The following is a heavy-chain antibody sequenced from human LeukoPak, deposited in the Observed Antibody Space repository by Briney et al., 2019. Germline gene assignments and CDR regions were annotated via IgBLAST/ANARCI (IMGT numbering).Heavy chain of an antibody. Sequence: ASVKVSCKASGYTFTGYYMHWVRQAPGKGLEWMGGFDPEDGETIYAQKFQGRVTMTEDTSTDTAYMELSSLRSEDTAVYYCAVCGYDSFAYWGQGTLVTVSS. CDR3: AVCGYDSFAY. CDR2: FDPEDGET. D-gene: IGHD5-12*01. J-gene: IGHJ4*02. CDR1: GYTFTGYY. V-gene: IGHV1-24*01.